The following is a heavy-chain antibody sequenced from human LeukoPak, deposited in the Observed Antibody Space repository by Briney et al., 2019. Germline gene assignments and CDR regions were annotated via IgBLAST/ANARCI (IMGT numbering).Heavy chain of an antibody. J-gene: IGHJ3*02. CDR1: GYTFTGYY. CDR2: INPNSGGT. CDR3: ARGMVREDILTGTDAFDI. V-gene: IGHV1-2*02. D-gene: IGHD3-9*01. Sequence: ASVKVSCKASGYTFTGYYMHWVRQAPGQGLEWMGWINPNSGGTNYAQKFQGRVTMTRDTSTSTVYMELSSLRSEDTAVFYCARGMVREDILTGTDAFDIWGQGTMVTVSS.